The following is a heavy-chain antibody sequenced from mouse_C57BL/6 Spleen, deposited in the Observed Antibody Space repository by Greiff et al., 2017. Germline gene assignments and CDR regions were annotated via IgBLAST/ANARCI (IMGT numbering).Heavy chain of an antibody. CDR3: ERATGIAWFAY. D-gene: IGHD4-1*01. CDR2: ISDGGSYT. CDR1: GFTFSSYA. Sequence: VMLVESGGGLVKPGGSLKLSCAASGFTFSSYAMSWVRQTPEKRLEWVATISDGGSYTYYPDNVKGRFTISRDNAKNNLYLQMSHLKAEDTAMYYCERATGIAWFAYWGQGTLVTVSA. J-gene: IGHJ3*01. V-gene: IGHV5-4*03.